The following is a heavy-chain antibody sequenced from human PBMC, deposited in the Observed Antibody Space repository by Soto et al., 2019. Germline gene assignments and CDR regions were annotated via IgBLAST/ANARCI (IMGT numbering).Heavy chain of an antibody. CDR1: GYIFTGYY. D-gene: IGHD2-21*02. CDR3: AREGTVTASWDY. J-gene: IGHJ4*02. CDR2: IKPNNGGT. V-gene: IGHV1-2*04. Sequence: QVQLVQSGAEVKKPGASVKVSCKASGYIFTGYYINWVRQAPGQGLEWMGWIKPNNGGTHYAQKFQGWVTMTRDTSISTAYMELNSLKSDDTAVYYCAREGTVTASWDYWGQGTLVTVSS.